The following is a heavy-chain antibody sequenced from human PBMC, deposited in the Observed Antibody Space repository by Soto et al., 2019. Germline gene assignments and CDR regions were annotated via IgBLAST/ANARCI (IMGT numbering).Heavy chain of an antibody. J-gene: IGHJ4*02. V-gene: IGHV3-15*07. Sequence: GGSMELSCAASGFTFSNAWVNWVRQAPGKGLEWVGRIKSKTDGGTTDYAEPVKGRFTISRDNSKNTLYLQMNSLRAEDTAVYYCAREDYYDSSGYYLGFLDYWGQGTLVTVSS. CDR3: AREDYYDSSGYYLGFLDY. CDR2: IKSKTDGGTT. D-gene: IGHD3-22*01. CDR1: GFTFSNAW.